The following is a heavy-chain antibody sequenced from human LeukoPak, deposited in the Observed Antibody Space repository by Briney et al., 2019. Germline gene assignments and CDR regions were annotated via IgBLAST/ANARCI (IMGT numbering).Heavy chain of an antibody. V-gene: IGHV3-30*03. CDR2: ISYDGSNK. J-gene: IGHJ6*02. CDR1: GFTFSSYG. Sequence: PGGSLRLSCAASGFTFSSYGMHWVRQAPGKGLEWVAVISYDGSNKYYADSVKGRFTISRDNSKNTLYLQMNSLRAEDTAVYYCARIGSLYGMDVWGQGTTVTVSS. CDR3: ARIGSLYGMDV. D-gene: IGHD2-15*01.